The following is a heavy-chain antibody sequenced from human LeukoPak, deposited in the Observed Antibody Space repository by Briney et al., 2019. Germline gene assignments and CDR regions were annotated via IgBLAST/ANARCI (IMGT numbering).Heavy chain of an antibody. J-gene: IGHJ5*02. CDR3: AHIPYDSSGRVNWFDP. D-gene: IGHD3-22*01. CDR2: IYWDDDK. CDR1: GFSLSTSGVG. V-gene: IGHV2-5*02. Sequence: SGPTLVNPTQTLTLTCTFSGFSLSTSGVGVGWIRQPPGKALEWLALIYWDDDKRYSPSLKGRLTITKDTSKNQVVLTMTNMDPVDTATYYCAHIPYDSSGRVNWFDPWGQGTLVTVSS.